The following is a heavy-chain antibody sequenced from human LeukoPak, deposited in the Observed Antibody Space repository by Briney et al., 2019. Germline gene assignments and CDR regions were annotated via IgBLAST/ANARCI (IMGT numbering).Heavy chain of an antibody. CDR3: ARQISSGWYTFDY. D-gene: IGHD6-19*01. CDR2: INHSGST. Sequence: SETLSLTCTVSGGSISGYYWSWIRQPPGKGLEWIGEINHSGSTNYNPSLKSRVTISVDTSKNQFSLKLSSVTAADTAVYYCARQISSGWYTFDYWGQGTLVTVSS. V-gene: IGHV4-34*01. CDR1: GGSISGYY. J-gene: IGHJ4*02.